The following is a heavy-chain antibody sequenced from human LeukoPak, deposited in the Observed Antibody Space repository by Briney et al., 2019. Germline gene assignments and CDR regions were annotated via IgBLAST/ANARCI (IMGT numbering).Heavy chain of an antibody. CDR2: ISSSSSYI. V-gene: IGHV3-21*01. J-gene: IGHJ4*02. CDR3: ARSGGSYYPPDY. D-gene: IGHD1-26*01. CDR1: GFTFSSYS. Sequence: GGSLRLSCAASGFTFSSYSMNWVRQAPGKGLEWVSSISSSSSYIYYADSVKGRFTISRGNAKNSLYLQMNSLRAEDTAVYYCARSGGSYYPPDYWGQGTLVTVSS.